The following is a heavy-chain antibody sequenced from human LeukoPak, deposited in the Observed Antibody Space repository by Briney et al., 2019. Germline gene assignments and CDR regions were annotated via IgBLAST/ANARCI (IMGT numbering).Heavy chain of an antibody. CDR1: GLSFSSYA. V-gene: IGHV3-30-3*01. D-gene: IGHD4-17*01. CDR3: ARDGHGVPLDY. Sequence: GGSLRLSCAASGLSFSSYAMHWVRQAPGKGLEWVAVISYDGTEKYYGDSVKGRFTISRDNSKNTLYLQMNSLRAEDTALYYCARDGHGVPLDYWGQGTLVTVSS. J-gene: IGHJ4*02. CDR2: ISYDGTEK.